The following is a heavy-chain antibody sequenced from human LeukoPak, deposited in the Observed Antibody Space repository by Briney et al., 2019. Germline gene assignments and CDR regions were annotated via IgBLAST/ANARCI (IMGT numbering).Heavy chain of an antibody. CDR3: ARSSSGDAFDI. J-gene: IGHJ3*02. CDR1: GFILRTYS. D-gene: IGHD3-3*01. Sequence: GGSLRLSCAASGFILRTYSMHWVRQAPGKGLEWVSSISGSSYSILYAASVKGRFTISRDNADNSLYLQMSSLRAEDTAVYYCARSSSGDAFDIGGQGTMVTVSS. V-gene: IGHV3-21*01. CDR2: ISGSSYSI.